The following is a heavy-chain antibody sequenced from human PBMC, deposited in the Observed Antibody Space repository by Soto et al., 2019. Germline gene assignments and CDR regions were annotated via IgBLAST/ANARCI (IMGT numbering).Heavy chain of an antibody. CDR3: AGTSCSSTTCPTTY. Sequence: QVQLVQSGAEVKKPGASVKVSCKTSGYTFTGYYIYWVRQAPGQGLECMGWINPHSGGTDSSQKFQGRVTMTRDTSISTAYMELSRLRSDDTAVYYCAGTSCSSTTCPTTYWGQGTLVTVSS. D-gene: IGHD2-2*01. V-gene: IGHV1-2*02. J-gene: IGHJ4*02. CDR1: GYTFTGYY. CDR2: INPHSGGT.